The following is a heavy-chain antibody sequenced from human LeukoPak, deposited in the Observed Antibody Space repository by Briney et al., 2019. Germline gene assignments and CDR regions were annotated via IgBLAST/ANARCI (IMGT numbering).Heavy chain of an antibody. CDR2: IKEDGSAK. Sequence: PGGSLRLSCAASGFTFSIYWMSWVRQAPGKGLEWVANIKEDGSAKYYVDSVKGRFTISRDNTKNSLYLQMNSLRVEDTAVYYCARALDTIWDYWGQGTLVTVSS. CDR3: ARALDTIWDY. CDR1: GFTFSIYW. D-gene: IGHD2-2*01. V-gene: IGHV3-7*01. J-gene: IGHJ4*02.